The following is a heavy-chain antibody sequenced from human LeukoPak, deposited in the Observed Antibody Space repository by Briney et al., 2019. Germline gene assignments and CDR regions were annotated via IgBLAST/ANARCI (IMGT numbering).Heavy chain of an antibody. V-gene: IGHV1-46*01. J-gene: IGHJ6*02. CDR3: ARDQVAMANYYYCGMDV. CDR2: INPSGGST. CDR1: GYTFTGYY. D-gene: IGHD5-12*01. Sequence: GASVKVSCKASGYTFTGYYMHWVRQAPGQGLEWMGIINPSGGSTSYAQKFQGRVTMTRDTSTSTVYMELSSLRSEDTAVYYCARDQVAMANYYYCGMDVWGQGTTVTVSS.